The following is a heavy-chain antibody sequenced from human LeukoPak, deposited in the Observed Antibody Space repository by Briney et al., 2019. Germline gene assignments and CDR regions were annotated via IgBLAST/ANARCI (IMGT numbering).Heavy chain of an antibody. V-gene: IGHV5-51*01. J-gene: IGHJ4*02. CDR2: FYPGDSDS. CDR3: ARLVRYSGYDPFDY. CDR1: GYSFTNYW. Sequence: GESLKISCKASGYSFTNYWIGWGRQMPGKGLEWMGIFYPGDSDSRYSPSFQGQVTISVDKSINTAYLQWGSLKASDTAIYYCARLVRYSGYDPFDYWGQGTLVTVSS. D-gene: IGHD5-12*01.